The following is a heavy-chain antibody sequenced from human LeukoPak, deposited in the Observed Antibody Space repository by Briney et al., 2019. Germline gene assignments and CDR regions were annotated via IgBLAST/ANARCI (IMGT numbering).Heavy chain of an antibody. V-gene: IGHV4-34*01. CDR1: GGSISSYY. D-gene: IGHD6-13*01. CDR2: INHSGST. CDR3: ARGLPGIAAAGTSRYYYYYYMDV. J-gene: IGHJ6*03. Sequence: SETLSLTCTVSGGSISSYYWSWISQPPGKGLEWIGEINHSGSTNYNPSLKSRVTISVDTSKNQFSLKLSSVTAADTAVYYCARGLPGIAAAGTSRYYYYYYMDVWGKGTTVTVSS.